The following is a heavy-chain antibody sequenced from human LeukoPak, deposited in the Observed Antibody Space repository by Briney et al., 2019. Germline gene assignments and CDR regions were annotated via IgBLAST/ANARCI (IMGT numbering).Heavy chain of an antibody. D-gene: IGHD1-26*01. V-gene: IGHV1-8*02. Sequence: ASVKVSCKASGYTFTSYDINWVRQAAGQGLEWMGWMNPNSGNTGYAQKFQGRVTMTRNTSISTAYMELSSLRSEDTAVYYCARGLGELLFYYFDYWGQGTLVTVSS. CDR1: GYTFTSYD. CDR2: MNPNSGNT. CDR3: ARGLGELLFYYFDY. J-gene: IGHJ4*02.